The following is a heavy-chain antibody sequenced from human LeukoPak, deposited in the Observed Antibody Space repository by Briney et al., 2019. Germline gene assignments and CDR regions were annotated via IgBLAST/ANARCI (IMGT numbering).Heavy chain of an antibody. CDR1: GGTFSSYA. CDR2: IIPIFGTA. D-gene: IGHD3-3*01. J-gene: IGHJ6*03. V-gene: IGHV1-69*05. CDR3: ARDSRITIFGVVTDKYYYYMDV. Sequence: ASVKVSCKASGGTFSSYAISWVRQAPGQGLEWMGGIIPIFGTANYAQKFQGRVTITTDESTSTAYMELSSLRSEDTAVYYYARDSRITIFGVVTDKYYYYMDVWGKGTTVTVSS.